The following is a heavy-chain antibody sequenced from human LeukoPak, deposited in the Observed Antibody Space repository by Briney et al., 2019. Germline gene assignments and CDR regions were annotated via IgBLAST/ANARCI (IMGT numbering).Heavy chain of an antibody. CDR1: GGSFSGYY. J-gene: IGHJ4*02. CDR3: ARDRSYATPGFGY. D-gene: IGHD5-18*01. CDR2: INHSGST. V-gene: IGHV4-34*01. Sequence: NPSETLSLTCAVYGGSFSGYYWSWIRQPPGKGLEWIGEINHSGSTNYNPSLKSRVTISVDTSKNQFSLKLSSVTAADTAVYYCARDRSYATPGFGYWGQGTLVTVSS.